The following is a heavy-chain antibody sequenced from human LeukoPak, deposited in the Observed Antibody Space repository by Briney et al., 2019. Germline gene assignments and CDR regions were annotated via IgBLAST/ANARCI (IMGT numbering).Heavy chain of an antibody. J-gene: IGHJ6*03. CDR1: GFTFSSYE. CDR2: IRSKAYGGTT. Sequence: GGSLRLSCAASGFTFSSYEMNWVRQAPGKGLEWVGFIRSKAYGGTTEYAASVKGRFTISRDDSKSIAYLQMNSLKTEDTAVYYCTRFSWSSGWYYYYYMDVWGKGTTVTVSS. CDR3: TRFSWSSGWYYYYYMDV. D-gene: IGHD6-19*01. V-gene: IGHV3-49*04.